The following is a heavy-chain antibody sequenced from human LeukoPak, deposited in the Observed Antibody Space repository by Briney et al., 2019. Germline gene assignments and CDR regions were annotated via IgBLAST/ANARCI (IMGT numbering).Heavy chain of an antibody. CDR3: AREGDYGDYYFDY. V-gene: IGHV3-30-3*01. D-gene: IGHD4-17*01. CDR1: GSTFSSYA. CDR2: ISYDGSNK. Sequence: PGGSLRLSCAASGSTFSSYAMHWVRQAPGKGLEWVAVISYDGSNKYYADSVKGRFTISRDNSKNTLYLLMNSLRAEDTAVYYCAREGDYGDYYFDYWGQGTLVTVSS. J-gene: IGHJ4*02.